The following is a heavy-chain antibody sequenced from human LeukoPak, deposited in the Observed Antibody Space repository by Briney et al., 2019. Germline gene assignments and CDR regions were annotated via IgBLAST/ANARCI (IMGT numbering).Heavy chain of an antibody. CDR3: ARDYGDYKFDY. J-gene: IGHJ4*02. CDR1: GYTFTSYG. Sequence: ASVKVSCKASGYTFTSYGISWVRQAPGQGLEWMGWINPNSGGTNYAQKFQGWVTMTRDTSISTAYMELSRLRSDDTAVYYCARDYGDYKFDYWGQGTLVTVSS. CDR2: INPNSGGT. V-gene: IGHV1-2*04. D-gene: IGHD4-17*01.